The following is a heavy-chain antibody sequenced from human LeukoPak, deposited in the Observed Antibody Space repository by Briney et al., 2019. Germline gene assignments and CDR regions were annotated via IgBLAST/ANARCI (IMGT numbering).Heavy chain of an antibody. CDR3: AREGPLGYCSSTSCYSFDY. J-gene: IGHJ4*02. V-gene: IGHV1-2*02. Sequence: ASVKVSCKASGYTFTGYYMHWVRQAPGQGLEWMGWINPNSGGTNYAQKSQGRVTMTRDTSISTAYMELSRLRSDDTAMYYCAREGPLGYCSSTSCYSFDYWGQGTLVTVSS. D-gene: IGHD2-2*02. CDR1: GYTFTGYY. CDR2: INPNSGGT.